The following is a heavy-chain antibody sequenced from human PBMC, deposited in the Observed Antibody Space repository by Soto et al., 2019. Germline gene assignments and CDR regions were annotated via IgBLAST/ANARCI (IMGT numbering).Heavy chain of an antibody. Sequence: SEILSLTCSVSGGSISSPGYYWSWIRQSPGEGLEWIGSVSYSGSTYYNPSLRGRVTISLDTSKNQFSLRLTSVTAADTAVYYCARPETDYFLAIDYWGQGTLVTVSS. CDR3: ARPETDYFLAIDY. V-gene: IGHV4-39*01. J-gene: IGHJ4*02. CDR2: VSYSGST. CDR1: GGSISSPGYY. D-gene: IGHD3-9*01.